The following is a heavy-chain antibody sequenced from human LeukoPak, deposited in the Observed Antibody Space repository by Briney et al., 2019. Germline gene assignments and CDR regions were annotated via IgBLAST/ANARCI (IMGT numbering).Heavy chain of an antibody. J-gene: IGHJ4*02. D-gene: IGHD1-26*01. CDR1: GYTFTSYY. V-gene: IGHV1-2*02. CDR3: ARDNNGNSFEY. Sequence: ASVKVSCKASGYTFTSYYMHWVRQAPGQGLEWMGWIYPNGGGTNYAQKFQGRVTMTRDTSTSTVYMEVRRLTSDDTAVYYCARDNNGNSFEYWGQGTLVAVSS. CDR2: IYPNGGGT.